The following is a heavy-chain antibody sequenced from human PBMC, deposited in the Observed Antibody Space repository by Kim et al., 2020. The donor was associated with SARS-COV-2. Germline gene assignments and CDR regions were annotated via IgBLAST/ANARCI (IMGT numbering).Heavy chain of an antibody. Sequence: ASVKVSCKASGYTFNGYYIHWVRQAPGQGLEWMGRINPNSGDTNYAQKFQGRVTMTRDTSISIAYMELSRLRSDDTALYYCAREACTTQFNDYWGQGTLVTVSS. J-gene: IGHJ4*02. CDR1: GYTFNGYY. V-gene: IGHV1-2*06. CDR3: AREACTTQFNDY. D-gene: IGHD1-26*01. CDR2: INPNSGDT.